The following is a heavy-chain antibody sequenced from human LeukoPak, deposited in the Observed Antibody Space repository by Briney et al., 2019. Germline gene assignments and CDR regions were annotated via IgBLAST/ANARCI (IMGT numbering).Heavy chain of an antibody. J-gene: IGHJ4*02. CDR1: GFTFSSYS. CDR2: ITSSSSYI. D-gene: IGHD5-18*01. Sequence: PGGSLRLSCAASGFTFSSYSMNWVRQAPGKGLEWVSSITSSSSYIYYADSLKGRFTISRDNAKNSLYLQMNSLRAEDTAVYYCAREGKHNYGYVYGYWGQGTLVTVSS. CDR3: AREGKHNYGYVYGY. V-gene: IGHV3-21*01.